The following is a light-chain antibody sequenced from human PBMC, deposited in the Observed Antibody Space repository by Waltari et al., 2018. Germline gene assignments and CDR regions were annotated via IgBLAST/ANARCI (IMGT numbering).Light chain of an antibody. Sequence: DIQMTQSPSSLSASVGDRVTITCRASQSISSYLNWYQQKPGKAPELLIYGTSSLQSGVPSGFSGSGSGTDFTLTISSLQSEDFATYYCQQGYSTPYTFGQGTKLEIK. J-gene: IGKJ2*01. CDR1: QSISSY. CDR3: QQGYSTPYT. V-gene: IGKV1-39*01. CDR2: GTS.